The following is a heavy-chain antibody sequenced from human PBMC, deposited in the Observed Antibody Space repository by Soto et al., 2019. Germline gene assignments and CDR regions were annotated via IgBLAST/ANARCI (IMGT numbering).Heavy chain of an antibody. CDR3: GRQGEAMGYGDPYTYVDY. Sequence: QVQLVQSGAEVKKPGASVKVSCKASGYTFSSYGITWVRQAPGQGLEWMGWISAHNGNTNFAQKLQGKVTMTTDTATSTAYMELRSLRADDAAVYYCGRQGEAMGYGDPYTYVDYWGQGTLVTVSS. V-gene: IGHV1-18*04. CDR1: GYTFSSYG. CDR2: ISAHNGNT. J-gene: IGHJ4*02. D-gene: IGHD4-17*01.